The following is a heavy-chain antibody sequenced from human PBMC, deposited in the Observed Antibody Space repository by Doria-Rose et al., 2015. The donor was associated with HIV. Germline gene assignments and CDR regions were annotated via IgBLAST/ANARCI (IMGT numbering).Heavy chain of an antibody. Sequence: LQLLESGGGLVQPGGSLRLSCAASGFTFSSYAMNWVRQAPGKGLEWVSAISSGGGDTYYADSVQGRFTISRDNSKNTLYLQMNSLRAEDTAVYYCAKEAQQWLVQKNWLGPWGQGTLVTVSS. D-gene: IGHD6-19*01. CDR1: GFTFSSYA. CDR2: ISSGGGDT. J-gene: IGHJ5*02. V-gene: IGHV3-23*01. CDR3: AKEAQQWLVQKNWLGP.